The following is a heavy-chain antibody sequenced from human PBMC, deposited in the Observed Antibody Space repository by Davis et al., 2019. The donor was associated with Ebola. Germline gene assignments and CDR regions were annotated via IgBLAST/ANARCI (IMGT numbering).Heavy chain of an antibody. CDR2: ISSSSSYI. V-gene: IGHV3-21*01. D-gene: IGHD6-6*01. CDR3: ARIPYSISSSSWGGWFDP. CDR1: GFTFSNTW. Sequence: GGSLRLSCAASGFTFSNTWMNWVRQAPGKGLEWVSSISSSSSYIYYADSVKGRFTISRDNAKNSLYLQMNSLRAEDTAVYYCARIPYSISSSSWGGWFDPWGQGTLVTVSS. J-gene: IGHJ5*02.